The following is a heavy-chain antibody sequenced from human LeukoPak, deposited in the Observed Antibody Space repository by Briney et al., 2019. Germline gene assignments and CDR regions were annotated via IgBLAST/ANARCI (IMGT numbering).Heavy chain of an antibody. V-gene: IGHV4-38-2*02. Sequence: SETLSLTCTVSGYSISSGHYWGRIRQPPGKGVEWIASTYEGETTYYNPSLKGRLTISVDTSKNQFSLKLSSVTAADTAVYYCASNWSDFDYWGPGTLVTVSS. CDR3: ASNWSDFDY. D-gene: IGHD1-1*01. J-gene: IGHJ4*02. CDR1: GYSISSGHY. CDR2: TYEGETT.